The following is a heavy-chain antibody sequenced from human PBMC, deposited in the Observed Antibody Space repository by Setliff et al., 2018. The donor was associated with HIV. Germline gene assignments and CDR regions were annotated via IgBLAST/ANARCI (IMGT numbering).Heavy chain of an antibody. D-gene: IGHD2-2*01. CDR3: ARRAYCSSTTCFDN. V-gene: IGHV3-66*04. J-gene: IGHJ4*02. Sequence: GGSLRLSCEASGFSFSTNAMGWVRQAPGKGLEWVSGIDNTDKTLYADSLKGRFTISRDTSKNTLYLQMDSLRAEDTAVYYCARRAYCSSTTCFDNWGQGTLVTVSS. CDR1: GFSFSTNA. CDR2: IDNTDKT.